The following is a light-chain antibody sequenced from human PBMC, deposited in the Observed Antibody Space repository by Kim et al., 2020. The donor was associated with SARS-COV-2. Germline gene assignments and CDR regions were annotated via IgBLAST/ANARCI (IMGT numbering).Light chain of an antibody. V-gene: IGKV1-17*03. CDR3: LQHNNYPLT. CDR2: YAS. CDR1: QDIGNF. J-gene: IGKJ4*01. Sequence: ASVGDTVTVTCRASQDIGNFLAWFQQKPGKAPRSLIFYASSLQSGVPSRFSGSGSGTEFTLTISSLQPEDFATYFCLQHNNYPLTFGGGTKVDIK.